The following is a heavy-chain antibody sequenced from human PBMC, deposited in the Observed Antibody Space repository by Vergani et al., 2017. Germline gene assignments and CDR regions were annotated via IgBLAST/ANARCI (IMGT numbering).Heavy chain of an antibody. D-gene: IGHD3-16*01. V-gene: IGHV4-61*02. CDR1: GGSFSSDNVY. Sequence: QVQLQESGPGLVTPSQTLSLTCSVSGGSFSSDNVYWTWIRQPAGKGLEWIGRIYTSGSTEYNPSLKSRVTISIDTSKNQFSLNLSSVTAADTDVYYCARDAGGYVWGSYEAWFDPWGQGTLVTVSS. CDR3: ARDAGGYVWGSYEAWFDP. J-gene: IGHJ5*02. CDR2: IYTSGST.